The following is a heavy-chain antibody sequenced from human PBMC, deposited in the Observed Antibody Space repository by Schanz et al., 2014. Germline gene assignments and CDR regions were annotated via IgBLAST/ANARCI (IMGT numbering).Heavy chain of an antibody. CDR1: GFTFSDYY. V-gene: IGHV3-11*01. Sequence: QVQLVESGGGLVKPGGSLRLSCAASGFTFSDYYMTWIRQAPGKGLEWVSDISDSGDSTHYADSVKGRFTISRDNAKNSLFLQMNSLSAEDTAVYYCAKDFFIGVARGVIISHDAIDIWGQGTKVTVSS. D-gene: IGHD3-10*01. CDR3: AKDFFIGVARGVIISHDAIDI. J-gene: IGHJ3*02. CDR2: ISDSGDST.